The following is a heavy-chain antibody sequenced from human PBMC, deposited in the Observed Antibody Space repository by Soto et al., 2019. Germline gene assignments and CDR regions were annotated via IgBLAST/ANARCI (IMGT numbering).Heavy chain of an antibody. CDR2: IYYSGST. V-gene: IGHV4-59*08. CDR1: GGSISSYY. CDR3: ARHVDGPDSSGYYLNWFDP. J-gene: IGHJ5*02. Sequence: PSETLSLTCTVSGGSISSYYWSWIRQPPGKGLEWIGYIYYSGSTNYNPSLKSRVTISVDTSKNQFSLKLSSVTAADTAVYYCARHVDGPDSSGYYLNWFDPWGQGTLVTVSS. D-gene: IGHD3-22*01.